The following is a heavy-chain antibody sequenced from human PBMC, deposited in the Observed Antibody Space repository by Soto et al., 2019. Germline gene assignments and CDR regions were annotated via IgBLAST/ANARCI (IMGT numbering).Heavy chain of an antibody. Sequence: GGSLRLSCAASGFILSDCAMNWVRQAPGKGLEWVSYISSSSSVIDYADSVKGRFTVSRDNARNSLYLQMNSLRAEDTAVYYCARDLSWGSNWYYYMDVWGKGTKVTVSS. CDR3: ARDLSWGSNWYYYMDV. CDR2: ISSSSSVI. V-gene: IGHV3-48*01. J-gene: IGHJ6*03. D-gene: IGHD7-27*01. CDR1: GFILSDCA.